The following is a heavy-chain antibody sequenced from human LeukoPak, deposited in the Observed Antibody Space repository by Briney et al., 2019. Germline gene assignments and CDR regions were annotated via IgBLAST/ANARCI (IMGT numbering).Heavy chain of an antibody. CDR1: GFTFSSYA. CDR2: ISGSGDST. V-gene: IGHV3-23*01. D-gene: IGHD1-26*01. Sequence: GGSLRLSCAASGFTFSSYAMSWVRQAPGKGLEWVSAISGSGDSTYYADSVKGRFTISRDNSKNTLYLQMNSLRAEDTALYYCARRSGEGFFDYWGQGTLVTVSS. J-gene: IGHJ4*02. CDR3: ARRSGEGFFDY.